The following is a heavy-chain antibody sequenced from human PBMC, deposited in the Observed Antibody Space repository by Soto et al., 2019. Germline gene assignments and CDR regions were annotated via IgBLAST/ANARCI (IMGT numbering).Heavy chain of an antibody. V-gene: IGHV4-31*03. CDR2: IYYSGST. Sequence: SETLSLTCTVSGGSISSGGYYWSWIRQHPGKGLEWIGYIYYSGSTYYNPSLKSRVTISVDTSKNQFSLKLSSVTAADTAVYYCAREILSFHAFDIWGQGTMVTVSS. CDR3: AREILSFHAFDI. D-gene: IGHD3-10*01. CDR1: GGSISSGGYY. J-gene: IGHJ3*02.